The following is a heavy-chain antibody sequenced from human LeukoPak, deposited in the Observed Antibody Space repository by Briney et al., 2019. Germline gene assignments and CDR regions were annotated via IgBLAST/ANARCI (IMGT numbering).Heavy chain of an antibody. CDR1: GFNFNIYS. CDR3: ARSTEWYADY. CDR2: ITSSSSTI. D-gene: IGHD3-3*01. J-gene: IGHJ4*02. Sequence: PGGSLRLSCAASGFNFNIYSMNWVRQAPGKGLEWVSYITSSSSTIYYADSVRGRFIISRDNAKKSMYLQLNNLRADDTAVYYCARSTEWYADYWGQGTLVTVSS. V-gene: IGHV3-48*01.